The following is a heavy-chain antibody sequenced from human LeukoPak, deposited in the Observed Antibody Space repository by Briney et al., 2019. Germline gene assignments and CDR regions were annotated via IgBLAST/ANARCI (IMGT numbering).Heavy chain of an antibody. J-gene: IGHJ6*03. D-gene: IGHD5-18*01. V-gene: IGHV1-18*01. Sequence: ASVKVSCKTSGYSENFYGITWVRRVAGQGLEWMGWISAQHGQTEYAPNSQDRVTMTTDTYTNTAYMELRSLRSDDTAVYYCARAVQYRVTLYYYYYMDVWGKGTTVTVSS. CDR1: GYSENFYG. CDR2: ISAQHGQT. CDR3: ARAVQYRVTLYYYYYMDV.